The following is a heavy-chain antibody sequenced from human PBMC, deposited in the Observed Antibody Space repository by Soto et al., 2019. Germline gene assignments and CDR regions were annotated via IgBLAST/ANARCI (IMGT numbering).Heavy chain of an antibody. CDR2: ISGSGGST. D-gene: IGHD3-9*01. Sequence: EVQLLESGGGLVQPGGSLRLSCAASGFIFSSYAMSWVRQAPGKGLEWVSAISGSGGSTYYADSVKGRFTISRDNSKNTLYLQMNSLRAEDTAVYYCAKDGDILTGYYPFDYWGQGTLVTVSS. J-gene: IGHJ4*02. CDR3: AKDGDILTGYYPFDY. V-gene: IGHV3-23*01. CDR1: GFIFSSYA.